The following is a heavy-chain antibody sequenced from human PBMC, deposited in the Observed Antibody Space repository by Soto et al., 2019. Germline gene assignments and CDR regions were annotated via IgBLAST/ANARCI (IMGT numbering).Heavy chain of an antibody. V-gene: IGHV3-48*01. CDR3: ARDPVILFGVADYYMDV. D-gene: IGHD3-3*01. J-gene: IGHJ6*03. Sequence: GGSLRLSCAASGFTFSSYSMNWVRQAPGKGLEWVSYISSSSSTIYYADSVKGRFTISRDNAKNSLYLQMNSLRAEDTAVYYCARDPVILFGVADYYMDVWGKGTTVTVSS. CDR1: GFTFSSYS. CDR2: ISSSSSTI.